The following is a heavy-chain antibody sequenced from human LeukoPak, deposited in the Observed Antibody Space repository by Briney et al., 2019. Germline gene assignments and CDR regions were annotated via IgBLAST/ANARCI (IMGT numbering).Heavy chain of an antibody. Sequence: PSETLSLTCTVSGGSISSGSYYWSWIRQPPGKGLEWIGEVNHSGSTNYNPSLKSRVTISVDTSKNQFSLRLSSVTAADTAVYYCARASYSYDISGWVPFDYWGQGTLVTVSS. V-gene: IGHV4-39*07. CDR3: ARASYSYDISGWVPFDY. J-gene: IGHJ4*02. CDR2: VNHSGST. D-gene: IGHD3-22*01. CDR1: GGSISSGSYY.